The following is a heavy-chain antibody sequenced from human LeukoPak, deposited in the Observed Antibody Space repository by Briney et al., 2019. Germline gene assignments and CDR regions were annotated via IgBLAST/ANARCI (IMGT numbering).Heavy chain of an antibody. CDR2: IYSGGST. CDR1: GFTFSSYG. J-gene: IGHJ3*02. V-gene: IGHV3-66*04. CDR3: ARRFTMVRGVIIDDFAFDI. D-gene: IGHD3-10*01. Sequence: PGRSLRLSCAASGFTFSSYGMHWVRQAPGKGLEWVSVIYSGGSTYYADSVKGRFTISRDNSKNTLYLQMNSLRAEDTAVYYCARRFTMVRGVIIDDFAFDIWGQGTMVTVSS.